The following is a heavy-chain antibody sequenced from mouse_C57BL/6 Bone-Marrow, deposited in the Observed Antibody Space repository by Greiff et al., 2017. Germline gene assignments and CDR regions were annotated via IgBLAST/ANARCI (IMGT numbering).Heavy chain of an antibody. J-gene: IGHJ2*01. CDR2: ISSGGSYT. D-gene: IGHD1-1*01. Sequence: EVQGVESGGDLVKPGGSLKLSCAASGFTFSSYGMSWVRQTPDKRLEWVATISSGGSYTYYPDSVKGRFTISRDNAKNTLYLQLSSLKSEDTAMYYCASLITTVWGYWGQGTTLTVSS. CDR3: ASLITTVWGY. CDR1: GFTFSSYG. V-gene: IGHV5-6*01.